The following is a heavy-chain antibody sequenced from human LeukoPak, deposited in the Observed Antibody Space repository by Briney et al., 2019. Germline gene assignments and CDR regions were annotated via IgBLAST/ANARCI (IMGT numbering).Heavy chain of an antibody. J-gene: IGHJ4*02. Sequence: KTGGSLRLSCVASGFTFNTYSMNWVRQAPGKGLEWVSSITSSSGYTYYADSVKGRFTISRDNAYNSLYLQMDSLSADDTAVYYCARSDSGSGSYFDYWGQGTLVTVSS. CDR2: ITSSSGYT. V-gene: IGHV3-21*01. CDR3: ARSDSGSGSYFDY. D-gene: IGHD3-10*01. CDR1: GFTFNTYS.